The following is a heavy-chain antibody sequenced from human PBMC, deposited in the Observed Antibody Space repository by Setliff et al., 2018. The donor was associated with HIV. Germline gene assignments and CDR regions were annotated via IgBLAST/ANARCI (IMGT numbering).Heavy chain of an antibody. CDR1: GGSISTNSYY. D-gene: IGHD3-22*01. J-gene: IGHJ4*02. Sequence: SETLSLTCTVSGGSISTNSYYWGWIRQSPGKGLEWVGNVHNSGGTNYNPSLKSRVTISVDTSKNQFSLKLSSVTAADTAVYYCAREGGLDYYDSSGHYSYWGQGTLVTVSS. V-gene: IGHV4-39*07. CDR2: VHNSGGT. CDR3: AREGGLDYYDSSGHYSY.